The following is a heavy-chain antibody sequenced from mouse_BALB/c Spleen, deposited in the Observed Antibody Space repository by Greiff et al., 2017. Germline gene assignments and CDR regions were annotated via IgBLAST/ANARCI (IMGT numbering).Heavy chain of an antibody. Sequence: VQLQQSAAELARPGASVKMSCKASGYTFTSYTMHWVKQRPGQGLEWIGYINPSSGYTEYNQKFKDKTTLTADKSSSTAYMQLSSLTSEDSAVYYCARRRGVRYYAMDYWGQGTSVTVSS. D-gene: IGHD5-1*01. CDR1: GYTFTSYT. V-gene: IGHV1-4*02. CDR3: ARRRGVRYYAMDY. J-gene: IGHJ4*01. CDR2: INPSSGYT.